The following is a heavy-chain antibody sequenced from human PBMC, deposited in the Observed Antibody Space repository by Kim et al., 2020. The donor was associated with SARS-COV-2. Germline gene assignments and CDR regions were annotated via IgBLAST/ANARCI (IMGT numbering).Heavy chain of an antibody. V-gene: IGHV3-15*01. CDR3: TTGGYYGWGRYFCLFY. Sequence: GGSLRLSCAASGFTFSNAWMTWVRQAPGKGLEWVASIKRKTGGGKTDYAAPVKGRFTISRDDSKNTLYLQMNSLKTEDTAVYSCTTGGYYGWGRYFCLFYWGQGTLVTVSS. CDR2: IKRKTGGGKT. CDR1: GFTFSNAW. D-gene: IGHD3-10*01. J-gene: IGHJ4*02.